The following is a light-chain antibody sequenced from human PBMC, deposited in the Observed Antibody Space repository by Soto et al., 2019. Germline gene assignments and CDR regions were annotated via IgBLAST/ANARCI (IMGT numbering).Light chain of an antibody. Sequence: NFMLTQPHSVSESPGKTVTISCTRSSGSIASNYVQWYQQRPGSAPTTLIYEDDRRPSGVPDRFSGSIDRSSNSASLTISGLKTEDEADYYCQSYDSSNPVVFGGGTTLTVL. J-gene: IGLJ2*01. CDR2: EDD. V-gene: IGLV6-57*04. CDR1: SGSIASNY. CDR3: QSYDSSNPVV.